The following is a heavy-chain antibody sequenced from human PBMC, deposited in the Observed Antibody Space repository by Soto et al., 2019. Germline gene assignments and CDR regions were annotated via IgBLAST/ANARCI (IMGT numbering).Heavy chain of an antibody. CDR2: IYHSGST. CDR3: ARERPDGARLDP. V-gene: IGHV4-30-2*01. J-gene: IGHJ5*02. Sequence: PSETLSLTCAVSGGSISSGGYSCNWIRQPPGKGLEWIGYIYHSGSTYYNPSLKSRVTISIDRSKNQFSLKLSSVTAADTAVYYCARERPDGARLDPWGQGTLVTVSS. CDR1: GGSISSGGYS. D-gene: IGHD6-6*01.